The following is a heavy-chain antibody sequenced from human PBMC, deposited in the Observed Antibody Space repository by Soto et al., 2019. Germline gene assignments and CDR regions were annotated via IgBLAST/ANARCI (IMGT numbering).Heavy chain of an antibody. CDR2: ISYNGNDK. Sequence: QEQLVESGGGVVQPGRSLRLSCAASGFTFSGYAMHWVRQAPGKGLEWVASISYNGNDKYYVDSVKGRFTISRDNSKNTLYLQMSSLTPEDTAVYYCAKDAGDQGHFQNWGQGTLVTVSS. J-gene: IGHJ1*01. CDR1: GFTFSGYA. D-gene: IGHD2-21*02. V-gene: IGHV3-30*18. CDR3: AKDAGDQGHFQN.